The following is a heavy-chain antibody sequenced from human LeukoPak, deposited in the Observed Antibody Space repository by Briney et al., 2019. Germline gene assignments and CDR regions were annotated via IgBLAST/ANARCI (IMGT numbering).Heavy chain of an antibody. CDR1: GFIVSSNY. J-gene: IGHJ3*02. V-gene: IGHV3-53*01. CDR2: IYTGGNT. CDR3: ASPSSGQSFDI. D-gene: IGHD6-19*01. Sequence: GGSPRLSCAASGFIVSSNYMNWVRQAPGKGLEWVSVIYTGGNTYYADSVKGRFTISRDNSKNTLYLQMHSLRAEDTAVYYCASPSSGQSFDIWGQGTMVTVSS.